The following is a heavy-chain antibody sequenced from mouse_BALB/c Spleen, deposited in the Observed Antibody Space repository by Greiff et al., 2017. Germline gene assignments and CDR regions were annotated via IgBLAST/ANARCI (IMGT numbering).Heavy chain of an antibody. D-gene: IGHD2-10*02. V-gene: IGHV2-2*02. CDR2: IWSGGST. CDR1: GFSLTRYG. Sequence: QVQLQQSGPGLVQPSQSLSITCTVSGFSLTRYGVHWVRQSPGMGLEWLGVIWSGGSTDYNAAFISILSIINDNSNCQVFFKMNSLQVNDTAIYYCARNTVWYHAMDYWGQGNSVIVSS. CDR3: ARNTVWYHAMDY. J-gene: IGHJ4*01.